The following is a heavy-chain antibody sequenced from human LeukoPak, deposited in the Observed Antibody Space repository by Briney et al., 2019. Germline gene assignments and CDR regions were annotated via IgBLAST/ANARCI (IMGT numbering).Heavy chain of an antibody. CDR3: ARDPPEAGFWSGYVPF. CDR2: ISSSSSYI. Sequence: GGSLRLSCAAPGFTFSSYSMNWVRQAPGKGLEWVSSISSSSSYIYYADSVKGRFTISRDNAKNSLYLQMNSLRAEDTAVYYCARDPPEAGFWSGYVPFGGQGTLVTVSS. V-gene: IGHV3-21*01. J-gene: IGHJ4*02. CDR1: GFTFSSYS. D-gene: IGHD3-3*01.